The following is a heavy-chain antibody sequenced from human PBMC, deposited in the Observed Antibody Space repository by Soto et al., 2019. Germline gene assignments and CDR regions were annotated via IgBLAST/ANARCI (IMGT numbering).Heavy chain of an antibody. V-gene: IGHV4-39*01. D-gene: IGHD4-17*01. CDR3: AICSLGDYLPLHFDD. J-gene: IGHJ4*02. CDR1: GGSISSSSYY. CDR2: IYYSGST. Sequence: SETLSLTCTVSGGSISSSSYYWGWIRQPPGKGLEWIGSIYYSGSTYYNPSLKSRVTISVDTSKNQFSLKLSSVTAADTAVYYCAICSLGDYLPLHFDDWGQGTLVTVFS.